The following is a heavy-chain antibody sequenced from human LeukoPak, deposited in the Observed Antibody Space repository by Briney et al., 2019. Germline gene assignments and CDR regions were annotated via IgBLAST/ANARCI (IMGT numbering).Heavy chain of an antibody. V-gene: IGHV3-30-3*01. CDR3: ARDLGYDSSGYYPSDAFDI. Sequence: GGSLRLSCAASGFTFSSYAMHWVRLAPGKGLEWVAVISYDGSNKYYADSVKGRFTISRDNSKNTLYLQMNSLRAEDTAVYYCARDLGYDSSGYYPSDAFDIWGQGTMVTVSS. D-gene: IGHD3-22*01. CDR1: GFTFSSYA. J-gene: IGHJ3*02. CDR2: ISYDGSNK.